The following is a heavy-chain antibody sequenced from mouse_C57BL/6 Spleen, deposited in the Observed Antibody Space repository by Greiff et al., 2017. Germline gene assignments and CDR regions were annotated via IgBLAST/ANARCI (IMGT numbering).Heavy chain of an antibody. CDR3: ARSWLSLPMDY. CDR1: GYEFSSYW. V-gene: IGHV1-80*01. CDR2: IYPGDGDT. Sequence: QVQLKESGAELVKPGASVKISCKASGYEFSSYWMNWVKQRPGKGLEWIGQIYPGDGDTNYNAKFKGKATLTADKSSSTAYMQLSSLTSEDFAVYFCARSWLSLPMDYWGQGTSVTVSS. D-gene: IGHD1-1*02. J-gene: IGHJ4*01.